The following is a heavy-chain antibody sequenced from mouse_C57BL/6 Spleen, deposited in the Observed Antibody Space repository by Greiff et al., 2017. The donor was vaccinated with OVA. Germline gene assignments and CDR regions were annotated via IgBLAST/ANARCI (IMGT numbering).Heavy chain of an antibody. D-gene: IGHD4-1*01. CDR3: ARNWDRSYFDY. J-gene: IGHJ2*01. V-gene: IGHV1-53*01. CDR2: IIPSNGGT. CDR1: GYTFTSYW. Sequence: QVQLQQPGTELVKPGASVKLSCKASGYTFTSYWMHWVKQRPGQGLEWIGNIIPSNGGTNYNEKFKSKATLTVDKSSRTAYMQLSSLTSEDSAVYYSARNWDRSYFDYWGQGTTLTVSS.